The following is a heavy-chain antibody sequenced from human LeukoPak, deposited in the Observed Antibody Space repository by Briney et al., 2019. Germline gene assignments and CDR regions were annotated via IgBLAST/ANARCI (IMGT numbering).Heavy chain of an antibody. D-gene: IGHD6-13*01. Sequence: GGSLRLSCAASGFTVSSNYMSWVRQAPGKGLEWVSVIYSGGSTYYADSVKGRFTISRDNSKNTLYLQMNSLRAEDTAVYYCTTGSEGSSWFFPGGWGQGTLVTVSS. V-gene: IGHV3-53*01. CDR3: TTGSEGSSWFFPGG. J-gene: IGHJ4*02. CDR1: GFTVSSNY. CDR2: IYSGGST.